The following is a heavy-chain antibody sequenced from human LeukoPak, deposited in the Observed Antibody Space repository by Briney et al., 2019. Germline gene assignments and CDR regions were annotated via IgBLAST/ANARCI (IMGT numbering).Heavy chain of an antibody. CDR2: IKEDGSDK. D-gene: IGHD5-18*01. V-gene: IGHV3-7*01. CDR3: ARDHRGYSYGSEEYHYYYMDV. Sequence: GGSLRLSCAASGFMFSRSWMAWVRQAPGKGLEWVANIKEDGSDKNYVVSMKGRFTITRDNAKNSLYLQMNSLRAEDTAVYYCARDHRGYSYGSEEYHYYYMDVWGKGTTVTVSS. CDR1: GFMFSRSW. J-gene: IGHJ6*03.